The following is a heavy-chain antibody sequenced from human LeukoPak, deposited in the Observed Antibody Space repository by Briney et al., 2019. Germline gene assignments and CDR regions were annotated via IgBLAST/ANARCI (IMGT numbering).Heavy chain of an antibody. CDR2: ISGSGGST. CDR1: GFTFSSYA. D-gene: IGHD6-19*01. J-gene: IGHJ4*02. CDR3: AKGMGRGSGWPFDY. V-gene: IGHV3-23*01. Sequence: GGSLRLSCAASGFTFSSYAMSWVRQAPGKGLEWVSAISGSGGSTYYADSVKGRFTISRDNSKNTLYLRMNSLRAEDTAVYYCAKGMGRGSGWPFDYWGQGTLVTVSS.